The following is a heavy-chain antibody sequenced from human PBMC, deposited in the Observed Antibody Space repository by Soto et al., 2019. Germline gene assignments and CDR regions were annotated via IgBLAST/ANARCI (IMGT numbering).Heavy chain of an antibody. CDR1: GFTFSSYG. D-gene: IGHD1-7*01. CDR2: ISYDGSNK. V-gene: IGHV3-30*18. Sequence: GGSLRLSCAASGFTFSSYGMHWVRQAPGKGLEWVAVISYDGSNKYYADSVKGRFTISRDNSKNTLYLQMNSLRAEDTAVYYCAKDLYSQLELRGEPDYWGQGTLVTVSS. J-gene: IGHJ4*02. CDR3: AKDLYSQLELRGEPDY.